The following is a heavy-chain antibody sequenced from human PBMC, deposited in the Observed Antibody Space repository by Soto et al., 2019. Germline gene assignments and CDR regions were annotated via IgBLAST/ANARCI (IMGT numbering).Heavy chain of an antibody. D-gene: IGHD3-9*01. CDR1: GFTFSSYA. CDR2: ISYDGSNK. J-gene: IGHJ4*02. Sequence: QVQLVESGGGVVQPGRSLRLSCAASGFTFSSYAMHWVHQAPGKGLEWVAVISYDGSNKYYADSVKGRFTISRDNSKNTLYLQMNSLRAEDTAVYYCARPRDYDILTALDYWGQGTLVTVSS. CDR3: ARPRDYDILTALDY. V-gene: IGHV3-30-3*01.